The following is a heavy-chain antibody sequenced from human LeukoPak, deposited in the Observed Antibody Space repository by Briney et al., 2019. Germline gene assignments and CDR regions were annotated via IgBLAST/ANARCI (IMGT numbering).Heavy chain of an antibody. CDR1: GYSISSGYY. V-gene: IGHV4-38-2*02. CDR3: ASSLS. J-gene: IGHJ3*01. Sequence: SETLSLTCTVCGYSISSGYYWGLIRQPPGKGLEWIGSIYHSGSTYYNPSVKRRVTISVDTSKYQFSLKLSSVAAADTAVYYGASSLSWGQGRMVTVSS. CDR2: IYHSGST.